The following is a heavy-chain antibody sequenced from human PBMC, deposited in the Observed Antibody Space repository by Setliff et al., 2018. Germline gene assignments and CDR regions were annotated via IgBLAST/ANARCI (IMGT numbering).Heavy chain of an antibody. J-gene: IGHJ4*02. D-gene: IGHD3-3*01. CDR1: GFTLDDYY. V-gene: IGHV3-11*01. CDR3: AGQGPIFGSGLIPGFDQ. Sequence: PGGSLRLSCEASGFTLDDYYMTWIRQAPGKGLEWISYISSSGYTIYYANSVKGRFTTSRDSSKNTVSLQMSSLRTEDTAIYFCAGQGPIFGSGLIPGFDQWGQGTMVTVSS. CDR2: ISSSGYTI.